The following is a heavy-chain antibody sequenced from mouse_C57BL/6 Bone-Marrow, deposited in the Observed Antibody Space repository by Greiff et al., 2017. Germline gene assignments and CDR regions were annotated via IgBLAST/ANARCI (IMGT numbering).Heavy chain of an antibody. V-gene: IGHV3-1*01. CDR2: ISYSGST. CDR3: ARERLGRYFDV. Sequence: EVQRVESGPGMVKPSQSLSLTCTVTGYSITSGYDWHWIRHFPGNKLEWMGYISYSGSTNYNPSLKSRIAITHDTSKNHFFLKLNSVTTEDTATYYCARERLGRYFDVWGTGTTVTVSS. CDR1: GYSITSGYD. J-gene: IGHJ1*03. D-gene: IGHD2-4*01.